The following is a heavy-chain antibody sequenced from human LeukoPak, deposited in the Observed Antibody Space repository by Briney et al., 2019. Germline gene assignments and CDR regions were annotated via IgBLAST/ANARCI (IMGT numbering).Heavy chain of an antibody. D-gene: IGHD1-14*01. Sequence: PSETLSLTCAVYGGPFSGYYWSWIRQPPGKGLEWIGEINHSGSTNYNPSLKSRLTISVDTSKNQFSLKLISVTAADTAAYYCARRPGGINWYFDLWGRGTLVAVSS. CDR3: ARRPGGINWYFDL. V-gene: IGHV4-34*01. J-gene: IGHJ2*01. CDR2: INHSGST. CDR1: GGPFSGYY.